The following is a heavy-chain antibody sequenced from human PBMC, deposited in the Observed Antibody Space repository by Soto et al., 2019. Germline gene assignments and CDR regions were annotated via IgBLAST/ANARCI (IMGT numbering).Heavy chain of an antibody. J-gene: IGHJ4*02. CDR3: ARGRYGDY. CDR1: GYTFTSYG. Sequence: QVHLVQSGAEVRKPGASVKVSCKGSGYTFTSYGIAWVRQAPGQGLEWMGWISAHNDNTNYAQKVKGRVTVTRDTSTSTAYMEPRNLRSDDTAVYYCARGRYGDYWGQGALVTVSS. D-gene: IGHD1-1*01. CDR2: ISAHNDNT. V-gene: IGHV1-18*01.